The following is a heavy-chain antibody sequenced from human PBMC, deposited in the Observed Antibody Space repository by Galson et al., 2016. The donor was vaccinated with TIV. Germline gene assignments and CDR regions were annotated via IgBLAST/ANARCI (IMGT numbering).Heavy chain of an antibody. J-gene: IGHJ4*02. CDR3: AKSPAYYYASSGYYRTGDYYFDY. CDR1: GFTFSTFA. Sequence: SLRLSCAASGFTFSTFAMSWVRQAPGKGLEWVPGISGSGDSTNYADSVKGRFTISRDNSKNTLYLLMNSLRADDTAVYYCAKSPAYYYASSGYYRTGDYYFDYWGQGTLVTVSS. CDR2: ISGSGDST. V-gene: IGHV3-23*01. D-gene: IGHD3-22*01.